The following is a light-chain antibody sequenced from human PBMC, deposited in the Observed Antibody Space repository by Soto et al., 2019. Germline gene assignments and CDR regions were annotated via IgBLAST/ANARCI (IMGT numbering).Light chain of an antibody. V-gene: IGLV4-60*02. Sequence: QPVLTQSSSASASLGSSVKLTCTLSSGHSSYIIAWHQQKPGKAPRYLMKLEGSGSYNKGSGVPDRFSGSSSGADRYLTISNLQFEDAADYYCETWDSNFWVFGGGTKLTVL. CDR1: SGHSSYI. CDR2: LEGSGSY. J-gene: IGLJ3*02. CDR3: ETWDSNFWV.